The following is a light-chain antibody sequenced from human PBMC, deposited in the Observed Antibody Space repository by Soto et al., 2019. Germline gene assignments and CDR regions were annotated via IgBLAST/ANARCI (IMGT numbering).Light chain of an antibody. CDR2: EVT. CDR1: SSDVGGYNF. V-gene: IGLV2-14*01. J-gene: IGLJ1*01. Sequence: QSALTQPASVSGSPGQSITISCTGTSSDVGGYNFVSWYQQDPGKAPKLMIFEVTNRPSGVSNRFSGSKSGNTASLTISGLQAEDEADYYCSSYTGSSTNVFGTGTKVTVL. CDR3: SSYTGSSTNV.